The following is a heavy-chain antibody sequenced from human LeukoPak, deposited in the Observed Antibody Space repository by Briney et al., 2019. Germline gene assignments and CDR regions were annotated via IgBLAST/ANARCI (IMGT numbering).Heavy chain of an antibody. Sequence: GESLKISCKGSGYSFTDYWIGRVRQMPGKGLEWMGIIYPGDSDTRYSPSFRGQVTISADKSISTAYLQWRSLKASDTAMYYCARASGDFWSGYTFDYWGQGTLVTVSS. CDR1: GYSFTDYW. J-gene: IGHJ4*02. D-gene: IGHD3-3*01. CDR2: IYPGDSDT. V-gene: IGHV5-51*01. CDR3: ARASGDFWSGYTFDY.